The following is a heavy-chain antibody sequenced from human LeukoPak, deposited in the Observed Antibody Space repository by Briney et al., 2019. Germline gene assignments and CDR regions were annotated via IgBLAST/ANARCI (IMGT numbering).Heavy chain of an antibody. D-gene: IGHD1-26*01. Sequence: GGSLRLSCAASGFTFSSYGMHWVRQAPGKGLEWVEVISYDGSNKYYADSVKGRFTISRDNSKNTLYLQMNSLRAEDTAVYYCAKDQYSGSYYVRGFDYWGQGTLVTVSS. CDR3: AKDQYSGSYYVRGFDY. CDR1: GFTFSSYG. J-gene: IGHJ4*02. V-gene: IGHV3-30*18. CDR2: ISYDGSNK.